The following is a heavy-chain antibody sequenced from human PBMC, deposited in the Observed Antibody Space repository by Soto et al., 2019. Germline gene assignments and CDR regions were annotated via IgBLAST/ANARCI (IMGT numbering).Heavy chain of an antibody. CDR2: ISAYNGNT. Sequence: QVQLVQSGAEVKKPWASVKVSCKASGYTFTSYGISWVRQAPGQGLEWMGWISAYNGNTNYAQKLQGRVTMTTDTSTSTAYMELRSLRSDDTAVYYCAREMDGEMATILFFDYWGQGTLVTVSS. CDR3: AREMDGEMATILFFDY. D-gene: IGHD3-10*01. V-gene: IGHV1-18*01. CDR1: GYTFTSYG. J-gene: IGHJ4*02.